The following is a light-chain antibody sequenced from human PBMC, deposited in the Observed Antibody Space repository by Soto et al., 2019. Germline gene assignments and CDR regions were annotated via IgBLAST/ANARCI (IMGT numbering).Light chain of an antibody. V-gene: IGKV1-39*02. CDR1: QSISSY. Sequence: DIQMTHSPSSLSASVLDIVTITFRASQSISSYLNWYQHKPGKAPKLLIYVTSSLQSGVPSRFSGSGSGTDFTLTISSLQPEDSAVYFCQKYTGPPTNFGQGTRLEIK. CDR2: VTS. J-gene: IGKJ5*01. CDR3: QKYTGPPTN.